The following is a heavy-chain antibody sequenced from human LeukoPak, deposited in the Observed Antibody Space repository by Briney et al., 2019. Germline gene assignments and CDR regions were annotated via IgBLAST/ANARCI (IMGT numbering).Heavy chain of an antibody. V-gene: IGHV4-30-2*01. CDR3: ARMGLRTIFGVDYYFDY. CDR2: IYHSGST. Sequence: PSETLSLTCTVSGGSISSGGYYWSWIRQPPGKGLEWIGYIYHSGSTYYNPSLKSRVTISVDRSKNQFSLKLSSVTAADTAVYYCARMGLRTIFGVDYYFDYWGQGTLVTVSS. J-gene: IGHJ4*02. D-gene: IGHD3-3*01. CDR1: GGSISSGGYY.